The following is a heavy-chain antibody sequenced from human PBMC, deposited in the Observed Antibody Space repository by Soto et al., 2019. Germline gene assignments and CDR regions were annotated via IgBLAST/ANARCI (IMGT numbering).Heavy chain of an antibody. CDR3: ARVRPYCGGDCYSFDL. D-gene: IGHD2-21*02. CDR2: MNPNSGNT. V-gene: IGHV1-8*01. CDR1: GYTFTSYD. Sequence: QVQLVQSGAEVKKPGASVKVSCKASGYTFTSYDINWVRQATGQGLEWMGWMNPNSGNTGYAQKFQGRVTMTRNTSIRTAYMELSRLRSEDTAVYYCARVRPYCGGDCYSFDLWGQGTLVTVSS. J-gene: IGHJ5*02.